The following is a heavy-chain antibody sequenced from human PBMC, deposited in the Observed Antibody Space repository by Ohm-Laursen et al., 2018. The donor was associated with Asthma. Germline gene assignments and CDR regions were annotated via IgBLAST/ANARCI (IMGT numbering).Heavy chain of an antibody. D-gene: IGHD1-7*01. V-gene: IGHV1-8*02. CDR2: MNPNSGTT. CDR1: GYTFTSYG. J-gene: IGHJ4*02. Sequence: SVKVSCKASGYTFTSYGINWVRQATGQGLEWMGWMNPNSGTTGYAQKFQGRVTMTRNTSISTAYMELSSLRSEDTAVYYCARGHPAGTTEQYDYWGQGTLVTVSS. CDR3: ARGHPAGTTEQYDY.